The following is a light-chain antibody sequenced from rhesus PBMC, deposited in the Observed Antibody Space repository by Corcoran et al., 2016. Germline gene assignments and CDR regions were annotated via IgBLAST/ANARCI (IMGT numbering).Light chain of an antibody. CDR1: QSLSNY. CDR3: QQGYSYPWT. V-gene: IGKV1-43*03. CDR2: RAS. Sequence: DIQMTQSPSSLSASVGDRVTITCQASQSLSNYLNWYQQNPGKIPKLLIYRASRLHSGIPSRFSGSGTGTDFTLIISSLQPEDFATYYCQQGYSYPWTFGQGTKVEIK. J-gene: IGKJ1*01.